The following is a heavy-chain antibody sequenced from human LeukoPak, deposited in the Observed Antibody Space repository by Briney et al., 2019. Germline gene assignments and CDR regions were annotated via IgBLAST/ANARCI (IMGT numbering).Heavy chain of an antibody. D-gene: IGHD5-12*01. CDR2: IDPSDSYT. J-gene: IGHJ4*02. CDR1: GYRFTTYW. CDR3: ARQESMIYSGYPLAY. V-gene: IGHV5-10-1*01. Sequence: GESLRISCKGSGYRFTTYWISWVRQMPGTGLEWMGRIDPSDSYTTCSPSFQGHVTISADKSISTAYLQWSNLKASDTAMYYCARQESMIYSGYPLAYWGQGTLVTVSS.